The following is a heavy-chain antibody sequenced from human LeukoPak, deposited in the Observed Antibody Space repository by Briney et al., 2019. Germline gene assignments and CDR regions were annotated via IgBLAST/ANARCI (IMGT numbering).Heavy chain of an antibody. Sequence: GGSLRLSCAASGFTFSRYAMSWVRQAPGKGLEWVSSISGSGGITYHADSLKGRCTISRDNSKNTLYLQMNSLRVEDTAVYYCARGLFLSGYLDAFDIWGQGTVVTVSS. V-gene: IGHV3-23*01. CDR1: GFTFSRYA. CDR3: ARGLFLSGYLDAFDI. J-gene: IGHJ3*02. D-gene: IGHD3-22*01. CDR2: ISGSGGIT.